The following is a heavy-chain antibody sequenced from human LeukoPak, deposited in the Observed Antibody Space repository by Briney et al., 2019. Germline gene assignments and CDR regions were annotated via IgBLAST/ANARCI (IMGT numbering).Heavy chain of an antibody. D-gene: IGHD6-13*01. CDR2: IIPIFGTA. J-gene: IGHJ4*02. Sequence: SVKVSCKASGGTFSSYAISWVRQAPGQGLEWMGGIIPIFGTANYAQKFQGRVTITADESTSTAYTELSSLRSEDTAVYYCARTTAPYSSSWYSYYCGQGTLVTVSS. CDR3: ARTTAPYSSSWYSYY. V-gene: IGHV1-69*13. CDR1: GGTFSSYA.